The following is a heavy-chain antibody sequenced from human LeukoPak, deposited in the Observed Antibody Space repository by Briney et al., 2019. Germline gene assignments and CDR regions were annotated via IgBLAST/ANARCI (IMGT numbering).Heavy chain of an antibody. J-gene: IGHJ5*02. CDR3: ATRSGLGYCTNGVCPNWFDP. Sequence: SETLSLTCAAYGGSFSGYYWSWTRQPPGKGLEWIGEINHSGSTNYNPSLKSRVTISVDTSKNQFSLKLSSVTAADTAVYYCATRSGLGYCTNGVCPNWFDPWGQGTLVTVSS. CDR1: GGSFSGYY. D-gene: IGHD2-8*01. V-gene: IGHV4-34*01. CDR2: INHSGST.